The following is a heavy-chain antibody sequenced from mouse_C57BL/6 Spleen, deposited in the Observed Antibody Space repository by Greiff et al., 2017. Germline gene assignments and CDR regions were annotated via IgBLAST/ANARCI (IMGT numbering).Heavy chain of an antibody. CDR2: IDPSDSET. V-gene: IGHV1-52*01. CDR3: ARRRSITTDWYFDV. CDR1: GYTFTSYW. D-gene: IGHD1-1*01. Sequence: QVQLQQPGAELVRPGSSVKLSCKASGYTFTSYWMHWVKQRPIQGLEWIGNIDPSDSETHYNQQFKDKATLTVDKSSSTAYMQLSSLTSEDSAVYYCARRRSITTDWYFDVWGTGTTVTVSS. J-gene: IGHJ1*03.